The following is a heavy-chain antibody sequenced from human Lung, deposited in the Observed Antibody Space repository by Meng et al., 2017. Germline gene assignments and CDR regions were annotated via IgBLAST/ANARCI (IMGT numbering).Heavy chain of an antibody. D-gene: IGHD4-11*01. Sequence: QVRLQHWGAGRLKPSGTLSLTCVFSGGSFSDYYWSWIRHPPGKGLEWIGEINHSGSTNYNPSLESRATISVDTSQNNLSLKLSSVTAADSAVYYCARGPTTMAHDFDYWGQGTLVTVSS. J-gene: IGHJ4*02. CDR1: GGSFSDYY. V-gene: IGHV4-34*01. CDR2: INHSGST. CDR3: ARGPTTMAHDFDY.